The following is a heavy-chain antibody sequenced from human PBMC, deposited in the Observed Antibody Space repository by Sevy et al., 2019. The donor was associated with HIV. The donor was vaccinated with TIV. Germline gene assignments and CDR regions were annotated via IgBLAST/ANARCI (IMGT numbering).Heavy chain of an antibody. V-gene: IGHV1-24*01. CDR3: AAGFWRQWLVRSTQFDY. CDR2: FDTEDGET. CDR1: GYTLTELS. J-gene: IGHJ4*02. Sequence: ASVKVSCKVSGYTLTELSMHWVRQAPGKGLEWMGGFDTEDGETNYAQKFQGRVTMTEDTSTDTAYMELSSLRSEDTAVYYCAAGFWRQWLVRSTQFDYWGQGTLVTVSS. D-gene: IGHD6-19*01.